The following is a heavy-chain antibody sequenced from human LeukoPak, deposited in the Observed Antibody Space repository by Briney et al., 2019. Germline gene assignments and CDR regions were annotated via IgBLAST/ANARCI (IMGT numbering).Heavy chain of an antibody. D-gene: IGHD2-21*02. CDR1: GSSFGGYA. J-gene: IGHJ2*01. Sequence: GGSLRLSCAASGSSFGGYALHWVRQAPGKGLEWVASISWNSGDIVHADSVKGRFTISRDNAKNSLYLQMDSLRTEDTALYYCVKSGGYATAIRYFDLWGRGTLVTVSS. CDR3: VKSGGYATAIRYFDL. CDR2: ISWNSGDI. V-gene: IGHV3-9*01.